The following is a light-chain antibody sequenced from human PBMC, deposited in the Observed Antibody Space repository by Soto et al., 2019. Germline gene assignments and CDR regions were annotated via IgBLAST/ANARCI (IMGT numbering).Light chain of an antibody. CDR3: SSYTNTNTLV. Sequence: QSALTQVASVSGSPGQSITISCTGTSSDVGGYDYVSWYQQHPGKAPKLMIYNVNYRPSGVSDRFSGSKSGDTASLTISGLQAEDEANYYCSSYTNTNTLVFGGGTQLTVL. CDR1: SSDVGGYDY. CDR2: NVN. J-gene: IGLJ2*01. V-gene: IGLV2-14*03.